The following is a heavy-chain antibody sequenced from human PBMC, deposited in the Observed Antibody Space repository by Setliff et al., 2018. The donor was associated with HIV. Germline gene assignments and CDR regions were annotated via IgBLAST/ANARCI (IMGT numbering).Heavy chain of an antibody. CDR2: IKPDGSSK. Sequence: GGSLRLSCAASGFTFRSYAMHWVRQAPGKGREWVAHIKPDGSSKKYVDSVKGRFTISRDNAKDSLYLQMHSLRAEDTAVYYCARDPGRYNGMDVWGQGTTVTAP. D-gene: IGHD1-20*01. V-gene: IGHV3-7*01. CDR1: GFTFRSYA. J-gene: IGHJ6*02. CDR3: ARDPGRYNGMDV.